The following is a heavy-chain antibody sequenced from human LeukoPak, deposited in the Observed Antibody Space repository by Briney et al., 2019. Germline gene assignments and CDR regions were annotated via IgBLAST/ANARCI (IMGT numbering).Heavy chain of an antibody. J-gene: IGHJ4*02. V-gene: IGHV4-4*02. CDR1: SGSITNTIY. CDR3: SREGGPYRPYDY. Sequence: SETLSLTCGVSSGSITNTIYWTLVRQPPGKGLEWIAEVNLRGSTNYNPSLMGRVAIAVDTSENHISLQLTSVTAADTPVYYRSREGGPYRPYDYSGQGTLVTVSS. CDR2: VNLRGST.